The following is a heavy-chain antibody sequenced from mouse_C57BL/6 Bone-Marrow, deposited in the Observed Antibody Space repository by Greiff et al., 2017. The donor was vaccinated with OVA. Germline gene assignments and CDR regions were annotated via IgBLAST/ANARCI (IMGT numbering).Heavy chain of an antibody. Sequence: DVQLVESGGGLVQPGGSMKLSCVASGFTFSNYWMNWVRQSPEKGLEWVAQIRLKSDNYATHYAESVKGRFTISRDDSKSSVYLQMNNLRAEDTGIYYCTVIYYGSKGLYAMDYWGQGTSVTVSS. J-gene: IGHJ4*01. CDR3: TVIYYGSKGLYAMDY. D-gene: IGHD1-1*01. CDR1: GFTFSNYW. CDR2: IRLKSDNYAT. V-gene: IGHV6-3*01.